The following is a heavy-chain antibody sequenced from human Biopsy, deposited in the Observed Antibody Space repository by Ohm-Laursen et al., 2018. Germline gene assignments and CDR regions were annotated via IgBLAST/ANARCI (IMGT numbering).Heavy chain of an antibody. CDR1: TGTFNSYG. CDR2: IIPILRTT. V-gene: IGHV1-69*11. Sequence: SVKVSCNAPTGTFNSYGIIWVRQAPGQGLEWMGRIIPILRTTAYAQTFLGRVTITADSPTSTVDMELTSLTSDDTAVYFCAREAIGYQLPCDDWGQGTQVTVSS. CDR3: AREAIGYQLPCDD. D-gene: IGHD2-2*01. J-gene: IGHJ4*02.